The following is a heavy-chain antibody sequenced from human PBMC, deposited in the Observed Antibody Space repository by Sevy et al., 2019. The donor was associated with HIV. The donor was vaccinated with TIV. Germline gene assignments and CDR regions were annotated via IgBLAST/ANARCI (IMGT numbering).Heavy chain of an antibody. CDR1: GLTFSSYW. CDR3: AKDLSGSGSYYDY. V-gene: IGHV3-7*03. J-gene: IGHJ4*02. Sequence: GGSLRLSCAASGLTFSSYWMSWVRQAPGKGLEWVANIKQDGSEKYFVDSVKGRFTISRDNAKNSLYLQMNSLRAEDTALYYCAKDLSGSGSYYDYWGQGTLVTVSS. D-gene: IGHD3-10*01. CDR2: IKQDGSEK.